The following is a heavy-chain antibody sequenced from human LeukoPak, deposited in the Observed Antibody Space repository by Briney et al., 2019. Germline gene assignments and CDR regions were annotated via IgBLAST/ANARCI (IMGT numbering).Heavy chain of an antibody. CDR3: AKPPPTNLWSLCCGMDV. CDR2: ISGSGGST. D-gene: IGHD3-3*01. J-gene: IGHJ6*02. CDR1: GFTFSNYA. V-gene: IGHV3-23*01. Sequence: GGSLRLSCAASGFTFSNYAMSWVRQAPGKGLEWVSAISGSGGSTYYADSVKGRFTISRDNSKNTLYLQMNSLRAEDTAVYYCAKPPPTNLWSLCCGMDVWGQGTTVTVSS.